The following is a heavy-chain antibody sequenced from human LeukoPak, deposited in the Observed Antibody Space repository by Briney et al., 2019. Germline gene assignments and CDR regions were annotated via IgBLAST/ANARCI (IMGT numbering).Heavy chain of an antibody. J-gene: IGHJ4*02. CDR3: ARSRTLTTVTTLGY. D-gene: IGHD4-17*01. CDR1: GYTFTSYG. V-gene: IGHV1-18*01. Sequence: ASVKVSCKASGYTFTSYGISWVRQAPGQGLEWMGWISAYNGNTNYAQKLQGGVTMTTDTSTSTAYMELRSLRSDDTAVYYCARSRTLTTVTTLGYWGQGTLVTVSS. CDR2: ISAYNGNT.